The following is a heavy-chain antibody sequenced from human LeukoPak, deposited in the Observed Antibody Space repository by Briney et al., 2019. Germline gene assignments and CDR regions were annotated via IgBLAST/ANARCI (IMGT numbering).Heavy chain of an antibody. Sequence: GGSLRLSCAASGFTFSSYEMNWVRQAPGKGLEWVSYISSSGSTIYYADSVKGRFTISRDNAKNPLYLQMNSLRAEDTAVYYCARGGVFPISDAFDIWGQGTMVTVSS. D-gene: IGHD1-26*01. J-gene: IGHJ3*02. CDR3: ARGGVFPISDAFDI. CDR1: GFTFSSYE. V-gene: IGHV3-48*03. CDR2: ISSSGSTI.